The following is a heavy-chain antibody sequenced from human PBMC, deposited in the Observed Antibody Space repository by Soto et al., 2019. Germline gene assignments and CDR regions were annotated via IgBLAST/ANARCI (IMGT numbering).Heavy chain of an antibody. D-gene: IGHD1-1*01. Sequence: QVQLVQSGAEVKKPGSSVKVSCKASGGTFSSYTISWVRQAPGQGLEWMGRIIPILGIANHAQKSQGRVTITADKXXSTAYLELSSLSSEDTAVYYCARYLEPQLRDAFDIWGQGTMVTVSS. CDR1: GGTFSSYT. CDR3: ARYLEPQLRDAFDI. CDR2: IIPILGIA. J-gene: IGHJ3*02. V-gene: IGHV1-69*02.